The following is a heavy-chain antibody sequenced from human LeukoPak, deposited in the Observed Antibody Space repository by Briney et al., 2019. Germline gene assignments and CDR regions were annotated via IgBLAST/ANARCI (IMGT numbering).Heavy chain of an antibody. CDR2: VRPDGSQR. V-gene: IGHV3-30*02. CDR3: AKDAICSDLGFDL. Sequence: GGSLRLSCAASGFTFRSSGMHWVRQAPGKGLEWVAFVRPDGSQRFYSSSVDDRFTISRDNSKNTVYPQMNNLRPADTAVYYCAKDAICSDLGFDLWGQGSLVTVAS. CDR1: GFTFRSSG. J-gene: IGHJ4*02. D-gene: IGHD2-21*02.